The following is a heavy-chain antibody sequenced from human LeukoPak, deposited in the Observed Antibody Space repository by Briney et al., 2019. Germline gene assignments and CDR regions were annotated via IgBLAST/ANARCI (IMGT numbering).Heavy chain of an antibody. CDR1: GFTFNSYN. Sequence: GGSLRLSCVASGFTFNSYNMNWVRQVPGKGLEWVSSISSSSSYMYSADSVEGRFTISRDNAKNSLYLHMNSLRVEDTAVYYCVRDRALDYWGQGTLVTVSS. CDR2: ISSSSSYM. J-gene: IGHJ4*02. D-gene: IGHD3-16*02. CDR3: VRDRALDY. V-gene: IGHV3-21*01.